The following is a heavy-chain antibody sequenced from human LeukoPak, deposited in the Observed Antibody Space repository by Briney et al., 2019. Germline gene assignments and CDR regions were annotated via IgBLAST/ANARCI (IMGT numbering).Heavy chain of an antibody. CDR1: GFTFSSYA. CDR2: ISGSGSTT. V-gene: IGHV3-23*01. Sequence: GVSLRLSCATSGFTFSSYAVGWVRQAPGKGLEWVSSISGSGSTTYYADSVKGRFTISRDNSKNTLFLQMNSLRADDTAIFYCAEDPIKSAVTRHFDYWGQGTLVTVSS. D-gene: IGHD4-17*01. CDR3: AEDPIKSAVTRHFDY. J-gene: IGHJ4*02.